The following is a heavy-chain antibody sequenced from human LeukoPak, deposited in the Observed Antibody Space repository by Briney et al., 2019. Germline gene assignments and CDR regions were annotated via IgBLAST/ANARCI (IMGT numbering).Heavy chain of an antibody. CDR1: GFSLDNSA. Sequence: GGSLRLSCAAPGFSLDNSAMSWVRQAPGKGLQWVSSITDSGRSTNYADSVKGRFTISRDNSKNTMYLHMNSLTAGDTAVYYCAKHPGPYGGNPFNLWGQGTLVTASS. V-gene: IGHV3-23*01. D-gene: IGHD4/OR15-4a*01. CDR3: AKHPGPYGGNPFNL. CDR2: ITDSGRST. J-gene: IGHJ5*02.